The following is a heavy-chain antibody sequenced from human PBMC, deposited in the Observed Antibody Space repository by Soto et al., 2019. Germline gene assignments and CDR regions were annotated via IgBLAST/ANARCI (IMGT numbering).Heavy chain of an antibody. CDR2: IKTKTEGGTI. D-gene: IGHD3-22*01. CDR1: GFTFTNAW. J-gene: IGHJ1*01. Sequence: EVLLVEAGGGLVKPGGSLRLSCAASGFTFTNAWMNWVRQAPGKGLEWVGRIKTKTEGGTIDYAAPVKGRFTISRDDSQNTLYLQINRLKAEDTAVYYCTTVGRYYDSSGYFTTYFDHWGPGTLVTVSS. CDR3: TTVGRYYDSSGYFTTYFDH. V-gene: IGHV3-15*07.